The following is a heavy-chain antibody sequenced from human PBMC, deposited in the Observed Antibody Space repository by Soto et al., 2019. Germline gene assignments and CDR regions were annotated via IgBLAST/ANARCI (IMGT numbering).Heavy chain of an antibody. CDR3: ARCIQQDYYYGMDV. J-gene: IGHJ6*02. CDR2: ISADNGNT. V-gene: IGHV1-18*01. CDR1: GYTFYSHS. D-gene: IGHD5-18*01. Sequence: QAQLVQSGAEVKKPGASVKVSCKASGYTFYSHSISWVRQAPGQGLEWMGRISADNGNTNYAQKFRGRVTMTTDTSTSTVYMELRNLRSDDTAVYYCARCIQQDYYYGMDVGGQGTTVTVSS.